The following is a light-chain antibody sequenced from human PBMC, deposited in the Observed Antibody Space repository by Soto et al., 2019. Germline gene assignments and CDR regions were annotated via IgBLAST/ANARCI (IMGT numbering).Light chain of an antibody. Sequence: QMTQSPSSLSASVGEKIIITCRASRAVGSDVSWSQQKPGQAPKLLIYAASNLYTGVPSRFSGSRSGTEFTLTISSLQPEDFASCYCLQDYGDSWTFGQGTKVEIE. V-gene: IGKV1-6*01. CDR3: LQDYGDSWT. CDR1: RAVGSD. J-gene: IGKJ1*01. CDR2: AAS.